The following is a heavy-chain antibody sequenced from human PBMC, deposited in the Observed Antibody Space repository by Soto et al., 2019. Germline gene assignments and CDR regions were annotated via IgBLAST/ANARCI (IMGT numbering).Heavy chain of an antibody. D-gene: IGHD4-17*01. CDR2: IYWDDDK. V-gene: IGHV2-5*02. CDR3: AHAGDYDLLTCDH. Sequence: QITLKESGPTLVRPAQTLTLTCDFSGFSLSTYHMGVAWIRQPPGKALEWLALIYWDDDKRYSPSLKDRLAISKATSSNQVVLTITNIDPWDSATYCCAHAGDYDLLTCDHWGPGTLVTFSS. J-gene: IGHJ4*02. CDR1: GFSLSTYHMG.